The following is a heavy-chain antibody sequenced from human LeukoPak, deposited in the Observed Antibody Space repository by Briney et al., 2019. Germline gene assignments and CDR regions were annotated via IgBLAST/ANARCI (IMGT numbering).Heavy chain of an antibody. CDR1: GGSISSYY. CDR2: IYYSGST. CDR3: ARNPSSGWFAY. D-gene: IGHD6-19*01. Sequence: SENLSLTCNVSGGSISSYYWSWIRQPPGKGLEWIGCIYYSGSTNYNPSLKSRVTISVDTSKNQFSLRLYSVTAADTAVYYCARNPSSGWFAYWGQGTLVTVSS. J-gene: IGHJ4*02. V-gene: IGHV4-59*01.